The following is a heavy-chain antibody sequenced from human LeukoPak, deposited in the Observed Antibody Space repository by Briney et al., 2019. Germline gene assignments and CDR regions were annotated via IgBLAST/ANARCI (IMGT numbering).Heavy chain of an antibody. V-gene: IGHV3-7*05. CDR3: VRGFDGYFGFDL. J-gene: IGHJ3*01. Sequence: GGSLRLSCAASGFIFSTYWMSWVHLAPGKGLEWVANINQDGSETFYVDSVKGRFTISRDNGKNSMFVQMDGLRAEDTAVYYCVRGFDGYFGFDLWGQGTMVTVSS. CDR1: GFIFSTYW. D-gene: IGHD5-24*01. CDR2: INQDGSET.